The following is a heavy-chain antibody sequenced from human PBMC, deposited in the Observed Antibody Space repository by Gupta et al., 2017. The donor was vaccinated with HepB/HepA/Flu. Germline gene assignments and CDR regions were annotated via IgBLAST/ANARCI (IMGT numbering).Heavy chain of an antibody. Sequence: EVQLLESGGGLVQPGGSLRLSCAAPGFTFSSYAMSWVRQAPGKGLEWVSAISGSGGSTYYADSVKGRFTISRDNSKNTLYLQMNSLRAEDTAAYYCAKDHIVVVVAATADYWGQGTLVTVSS. V-gene: IGHV3-23*01. J-gene: IGHJ4*02. CDR3: AKDHIVVVVAATADY. CDR1: GFTFSSYA. D-gene: IGHD2-15*01. CDR2: ISGSGGST.